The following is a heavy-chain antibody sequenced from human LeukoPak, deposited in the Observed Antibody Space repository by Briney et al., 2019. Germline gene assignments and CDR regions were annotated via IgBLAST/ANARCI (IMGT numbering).Heavy chain of an antibody. CDR3: ARLGGSGFDI. Sequence: ASVKVSCKASGYNFFTYGITWVRQAPGQGLEWMGWISPHNGNANYAQKFQDRVIMTTDTSTNTAFMEVRSLRSDDTAVYYCARLGGSGFDIWGQGTMVTVSS. J-gene: IGHJ3*02. CDR1: GYNFFTYG. CDR2: ISPHNGNA. D-gene: IGHD3-10*01. V-gene: IGHV1-18*01.